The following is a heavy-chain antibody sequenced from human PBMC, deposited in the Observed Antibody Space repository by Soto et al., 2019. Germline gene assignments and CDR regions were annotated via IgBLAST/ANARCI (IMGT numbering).Heavy chain of an antibody. J-gene: IGHJ6*02. CDR1: GYTFTSYD. Sequence: QVQLVQSGAEVKKPGASVKVSCKASGYTFTSYDINWVRQATGQGLEWMGWMNPNSGNTGYAQKCQGRVTMTRNTSISTDYMELSSLRSEDTAVYYCARRRKDYGDYYYGMDVWGQGTTVTVSS. CDR2: MNPNSGNT. V-gene: IGHV1-8*01. D-gene: IGHD4-17*01. CDR3: ARRRKDYGDYYYGMDV.